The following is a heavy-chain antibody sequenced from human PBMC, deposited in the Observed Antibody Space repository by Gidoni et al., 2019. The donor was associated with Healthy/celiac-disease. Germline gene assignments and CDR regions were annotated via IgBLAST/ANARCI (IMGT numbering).Heavy chain of an antibody. V-gene: IGHV3-30*18. D-gene: IGHD3-22*01. CDR1: GFTFSSYG. Sequence: QVQLVESGGGVVQPGRSLRLSCAASGFTFSSYGMHWVRQAPGKGREWVAVISYDGSNKYYADSVKGRFTISRDNSKNTLYLQMNSLRAEDTAVYYCAKDGSSGYYTYWGQGTLVTVSS. CDR2: ISYDGSNK. J-gene: IGHJ4*02. CDR3: AKDGSSGYYTY.